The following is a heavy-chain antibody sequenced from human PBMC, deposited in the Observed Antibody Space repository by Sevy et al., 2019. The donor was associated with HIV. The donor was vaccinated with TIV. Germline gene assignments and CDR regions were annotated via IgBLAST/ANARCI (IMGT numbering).Heavy chain of an antibody. J-gene: IGHJ5*02. V-gene: IGHV3-49*04. D-gene: IGHD3-10*01. CDR1: GFTFGDYA. CDR3: TRVAVRGDGGASNWFDP. CDR2: IRSKAYGGTT. Sequence: GGSLRLSCTASGFTFGDYAMSWVRQAPGKGLEWVGFIRSKAYGGTTEYAASVKGRFTISRDDSKSIAFLQMNSLKTEDTAVYYCTRVAVRGDGGASNWFDPWGQGTLLTVSS.